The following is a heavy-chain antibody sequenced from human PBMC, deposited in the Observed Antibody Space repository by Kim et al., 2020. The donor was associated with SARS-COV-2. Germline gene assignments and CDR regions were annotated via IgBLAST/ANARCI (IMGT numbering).Heavy chain of an antibody. D-gene: IGHD6-13*01. CDR1: GGSISSYY. CDR2: IYYSGST. Sequence: SETLSLTCTVSGGSISSYYWSWIRQPPGKGLEWIGYIYYSGSTNYNPSLKSRVTISVDTSKNQFSLKLSSVTAADTAVYYCARGGFSSSWYSTPPGAYMDVWGQGTTVTVSS. CDR3: ARGGFSSSWYSTPPGAYMDV. J-gene: IGHJ6*02. V-gene: IGHV4-59*01.